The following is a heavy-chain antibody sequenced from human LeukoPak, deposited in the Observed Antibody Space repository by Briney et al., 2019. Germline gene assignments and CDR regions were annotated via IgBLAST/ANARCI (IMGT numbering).Heavy chain of an antibody. Sequence: GGSLRLSCAASGFTVSSNYMSWVRQAPGKGLEWVSVIYSGGSTYYADPVKGRFTISRDDSKNTLYLQMSSLITEDTAVYYCTTEYDFYRFYYMDVWGKGTTVTVSS. CDR3: TTEYDFYRFYYMDV. D-gene: IGHD3-3*01. CDR2: IYSGGST. J-gene: IGHJ6*04. CDR1: GFTVSSNY. V-gene: IGHV3-66*01.